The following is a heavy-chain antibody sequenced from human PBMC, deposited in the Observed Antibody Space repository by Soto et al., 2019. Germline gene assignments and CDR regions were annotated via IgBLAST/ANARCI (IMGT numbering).Heavy chain of an antibody. Sequence: QFQLVQSGAEVQKPGSSVKVSCKASGGTFNNYAISWVRQAPGQGLEWVGGIIPNDDAANYAQKFQGRVTIAADESAGTAYRELSRLRAEDTAVYYCAKGSYYDASSAYYTPGFYYNYFGLDVWGQGTTVTVSS. CDR3: AKGSYYDASSAYYTPGFYYNYFGLDV. J-gene: IGHJ6*02. D-gene: IGHD3-22*01. CDR1: GGTFNNYA. V-gene: IGHV1-69*12. CDR2: IIPNDDAA.